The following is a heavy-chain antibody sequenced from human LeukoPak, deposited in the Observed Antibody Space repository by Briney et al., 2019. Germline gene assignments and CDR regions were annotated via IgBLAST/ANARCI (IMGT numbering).Heavy chain of an antibody. V-gene: IGHV1-8*01. Sequence: EASVKVSCKASGYTFTNYDINWVRQAPGQGLEWMGWVHPNSGNTGYAQKFQDRVTMTRNTSIRTAYMELSSLRSEDTAVYYCARAYYDSSGVDLWGRGTLVTVSS. D-gene: IGHD3-22*01. J-gene: IGHJ2*01. CDR3: ARAYYDSSGVDL. CDR2: VHPNSGNT. CDR1: GYTFTNYD.